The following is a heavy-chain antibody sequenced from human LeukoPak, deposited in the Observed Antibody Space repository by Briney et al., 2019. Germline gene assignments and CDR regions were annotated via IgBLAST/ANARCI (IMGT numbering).Heavy chain of an antibody. CDR3: ATPPIAVAGNRYFQH. CDR2: INPNSGGT. J-gene: IGHJ1*01. Sequence: ASVKVSCKASGYTFTDYYMNWVRQAPGQGLEWMGWINPNSGGTNDAQKFQGRVTMTEDTSTDTAYMELSSLRSEDTAVYYCATPPIAVAGNRYFQHWGQGTLVTVSS. CDR1: GYTFTDYY. D-gene: IGHD6-19*01. V-gene: IGHV1-2*02.